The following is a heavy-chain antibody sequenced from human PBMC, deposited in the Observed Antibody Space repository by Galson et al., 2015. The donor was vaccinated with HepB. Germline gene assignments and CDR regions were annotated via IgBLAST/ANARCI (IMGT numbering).Heavy chain of an antibody. CDR1: GYTFTGYY. V-gene: IGHV1-2*02. CDR2: INPNSGGT. J-gene: IGHJ4*02. Sequence: SVKVSCKASGYTFTGYYMHWVRQAPGQGLEWMGWINPNSGGTNYAQKFQGRVTMTRDTSISTAYVELSRLRSDDTAVYYCATLPHPYSGSHFDYWGQGTLVTVSS. CDR3: ATLPHPYSGSHFDY. D-gene: IGHD1-26*01.